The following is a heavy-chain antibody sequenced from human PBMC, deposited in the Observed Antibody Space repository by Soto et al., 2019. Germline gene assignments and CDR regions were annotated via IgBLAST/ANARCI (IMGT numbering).Heavy chain of an antibody. J-gene: IGHJ2*01. CDR2: ISNSGDT. Sequence: EVQLLESGGGLVQPGGSLRLSCAASGFIFSSYAMAWVRQAPGKGLEWVSSISNSGDTYYAESVKGRFTISRDISKDTLFLQMNSLRAEDTAVFYCAKYRGPTGSWYFDTWGRGTLVTVSS. D-gene: IGHD4-17*01. CDR1: GFIFSSYA. V-gene: IGHV3-23*01. CDR3: AKYRGPTGSWYFDT.